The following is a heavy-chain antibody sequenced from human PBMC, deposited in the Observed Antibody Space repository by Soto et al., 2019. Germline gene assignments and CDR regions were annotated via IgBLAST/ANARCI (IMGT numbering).Heavy chain of an antibody. J-gene: IGHJ4*02. CDR3: ARGLYCSGGSCYAPQQYYFDY. Sequence: SEILSLTCTVAGGSISSYYWSWIRQPPGKGLEWIGYIYYSGSTNYNPSLKSRVTISVDTSKNQFSLKLSSVTAADTAVYYCARGLYCSGGSCYAPQQYYFDYWGQGTLVTVSS. V-gene: IGHV4-59*01. D-gene: IGHD2-15*01. CDR2: IYYSGST. CDR1: GGSISSYY.